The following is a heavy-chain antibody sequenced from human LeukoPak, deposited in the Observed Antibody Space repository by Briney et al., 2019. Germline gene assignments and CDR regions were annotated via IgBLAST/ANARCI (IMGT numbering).Heavy chain of an antibody. V-gene: IGHV3-23*01. Sequence: GGSLRLSCAASGFTFSSYAMSWVRQAPGKALEWVSAMSGSGGSTYYADSVKGRFTISRDNSKNTLYLQMNSLRVEDTAVYFCARSTHSTGGSQYSSDHWGQGTLVTVSS. CDR3: ARSTHSTGGSQYSSDH. D-gene: IGHD1-26*01. J-gene: IGHJ4*02. CDR1: GFTFSSYA. CDR2: MSGSGGST.